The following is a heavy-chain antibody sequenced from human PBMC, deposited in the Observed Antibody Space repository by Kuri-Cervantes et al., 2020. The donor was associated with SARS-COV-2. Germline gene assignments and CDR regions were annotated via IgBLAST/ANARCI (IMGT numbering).Heavy chain of an antibody. J-gene: IGHJ1*01. D-gene: IGHD1-26*01. CDR3: AKGMGATKYFQH. CDR2: ISYDGSNK. CDR1: GFTFSSYG. Sequence: GESLKISCAASGFTFSSYGMHWVRQAPGKGLEWVAVISYDGSNKYYADSVKGRFTISRDNSKNTLYLQMNSLRAEDTAVYYCAKGMGATKYFQHWGQGTQVTVSS. V-gene: IGHV3-30*18.